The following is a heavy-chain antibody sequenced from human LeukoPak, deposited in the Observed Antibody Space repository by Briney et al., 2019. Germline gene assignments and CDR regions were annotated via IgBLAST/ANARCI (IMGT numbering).Heavy chain of an antibody. D-gene: IGHD2/OR15-2a*01. Sequence: SETLSLTCAVSGYSISSGYYWGWIRQPPGKGLEWIGSIYHSGSTHYNPSLKSRVTISVDTSKNQFSLKLSSVTAADTAVYYCARRNPAFDIWGQGTMVTVSS. V-gene: IGHV4-38-2*01. CDR2: IYHSGST. CDR3: ARRNPAFDI. J-gene: IGHJ3*02. CDR1: GYSISSGYY.